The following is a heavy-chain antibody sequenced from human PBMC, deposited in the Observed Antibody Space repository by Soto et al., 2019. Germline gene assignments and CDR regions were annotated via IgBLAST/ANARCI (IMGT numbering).Heavy chain of an antibody. CDR3: ARDLGGRDFDY. J-gene: IGHJ4*02. CDR2: VYYSGST. V-gene: IGHV4-59*01. Sequence: QVQLQESGPGLVTPSETLSLTCTVSGGSISTYYWSWLRQSPGKGLEWIGYVYYSGSTNYNPSLKGRVTISVDTSKNQFSLNLSSVTAADTAVYYCARDLGGRDFDYWGQGTLVTVSS. CDR1: GGSISTYY. D-gene: IGHD3-16*01.